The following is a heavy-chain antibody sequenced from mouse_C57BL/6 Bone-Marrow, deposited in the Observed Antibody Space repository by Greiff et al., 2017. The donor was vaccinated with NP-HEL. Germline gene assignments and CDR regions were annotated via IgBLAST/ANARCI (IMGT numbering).Heavy chain of an antibody. CDR2: IYPGGGYT. CDR3: ARSVLGTFDY. J-gene: IGHJ2*01. V-gene: IGHV1-63*01. D-gene: IGHD4-1*01. CDR1: GYTFTNYW. Sequence: LQESGAELVRPGTSVKMSCKASGYTFTNYWIGWAKQRPGHGLEWIGDIYPGGGYTNYNEKFKGKATLTADKSSSTAYMQFSSLTSEDSAIYYCARSVLGTFDYWGQGTTLTVSS.